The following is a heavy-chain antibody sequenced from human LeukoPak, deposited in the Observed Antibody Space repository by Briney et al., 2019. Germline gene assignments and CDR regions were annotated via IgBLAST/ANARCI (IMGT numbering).Heavy chain of an antibody. CDR1: GGSISSSSYY. Sequence: SETLSLTCTVSGGSISSSSYYWGWIRQPPGKGLEWIGEINHSGSTNYNPSLKSRVTISVDTSKNQFSLKLSSVTAADTAVYYCARVRYYDFWSGYYNYWGQGTLVTVSS. J-gene: IGHJ4*02. CDR3: ARVRYYDFWSGYYNY. D-gene: IGHD3-3*01. CDR2: INHSGST. V-gene: IGHV4-39*07.